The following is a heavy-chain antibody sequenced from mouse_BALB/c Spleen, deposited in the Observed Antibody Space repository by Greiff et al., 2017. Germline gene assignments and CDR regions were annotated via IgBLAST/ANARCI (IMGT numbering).Heavy chain of an antibody. V-gene: IGHV1S22*01. CDR2: IYPGSGST. D-gene: IGHD6-1*01. J-gene: IGHJ3*01. CDR3: TRSGKKYSLLAY. CDR1: GYTFTSYW. Sequence: LQQPGSELVRPGASVKLSCKASGYTFTSYWMHWVKQRHGHGLEWIGNIYPGSGSTNYDEKFKSKGTLTVDTSSSTAYMHLSSLTSEDSAVYYCTRSGKKYSLLAYWGQGTLVTVSA.